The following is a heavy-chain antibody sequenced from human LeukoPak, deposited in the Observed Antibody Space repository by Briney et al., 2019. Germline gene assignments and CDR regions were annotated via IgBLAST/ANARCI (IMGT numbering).Heavy chain of an antibody. CDR1: GGSISSYY. CDR2: IYYSGST. CDR3: ARGRLLRYFDWSPFDP. Sequence: SETLSLTCTVSGGSISSYYWSWIRQPPGKGLEWIGYIYYSGSTNYNPSLKSRVTISVDTSKNQFSLKLSSVTAADTAVYYCARGRLLRYFDWSPFDPWGQGTLVTVSS. J-gene: IGHJ5*02. V-gene: IGHV4-59*01. D-gene: IGHD3-9*01.